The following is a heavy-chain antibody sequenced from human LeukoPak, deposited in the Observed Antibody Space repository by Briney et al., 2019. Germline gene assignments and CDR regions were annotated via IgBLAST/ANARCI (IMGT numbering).Heavy chain of an antibody. J-gene: IGHJ6*03. CDR3: AAGRRGGYSPYYYYHLDV. Sequence: SETLSLTCIVSGDSISSGLYYWNWVRQHPGEGPEWIGCTHDSGTTYYSSSLRGRVIISLDTSKKEVSLKLTSVTAADTAVYYCAAGRRGGYSPYYYYHLDVWGTGTTVAVSS. CDR1: GDSISSGLYY. CDR2: THDSGTT. D-gene: IGHD6-13*01. V-gene: IGHV4-31*03.